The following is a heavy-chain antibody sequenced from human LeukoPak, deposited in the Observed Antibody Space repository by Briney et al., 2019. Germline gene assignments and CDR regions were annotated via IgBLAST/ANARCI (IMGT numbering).Heavy chain of an antibody. J-gene: IGHJ4*02. D-gene: IGHD5-12*01. CDR3: ARYRGGSGYHFDY. V-gene: IGHV4-4*02. Sequence: SETLSLTCAVSGGSISSGNWWGWVRQSPGRGLEWIGEIYHSGSTNYNPSLKSRVTISLDKSKNQFSLKLTSVTAADTAVYYCARYRGGSGYHFDYWGQGTLVTVSS. CDR1: GGSISSGNW. CDR2: IYHSGST.